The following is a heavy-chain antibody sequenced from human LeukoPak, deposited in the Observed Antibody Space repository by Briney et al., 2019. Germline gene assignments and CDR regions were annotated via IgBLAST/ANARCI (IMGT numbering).Heavy chain of an antibody. CDR1: GFTFSTYS. J-gene: IGHJ4*02. CDR3: ARDRHSSVDY. CDR2: ISGDSRTI. V-gene: IGHV3-48*01. D-gene: IGHD3-22*01. Sequence: GGSLRLSCAASGFTFSTYSMIWVRQAPGKGLEWLSYISGDSRTIYYPDSVKGRFTISRDNAKNSLYLQLISLRAEDTAVYYCARDRHSSVDYWGQGTLVTVSS.